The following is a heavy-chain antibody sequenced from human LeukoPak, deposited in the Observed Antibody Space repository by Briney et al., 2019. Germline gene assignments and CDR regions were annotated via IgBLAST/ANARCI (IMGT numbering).Heavy chain of an antibody. V-gene: IGHV3-33*01. J-gene: IGHJ4*02. CDR3: AREGGSESYSKFFDY. D-gene: IGHD3-10*01. CDR1: GVTFSNYV. CDR2: IWYDGSNQ. Sequence: GGSLRLSCAEPGVTFSNYVIYCVRQAPGKGLEWVTLIWYDGSNQHYADSVKGRFTISRDNSKSTLYLQMNSLRAEDAAVYYCAREGGSESYSKFFDYGGQGTLVTVSS.